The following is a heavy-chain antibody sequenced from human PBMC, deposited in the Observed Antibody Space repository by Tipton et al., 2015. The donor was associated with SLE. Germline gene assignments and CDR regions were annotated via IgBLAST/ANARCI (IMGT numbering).Heavy chain of an antibody. CDR3: ARVPGLERSYYYYYYMDV. V-gene: IGHV4-59*11. CDR1: GGSISGHY. Sequence: TLSLTCTVSGGSISGHYWSWIRQPPGKGLEWIGYIHHGGSTNYNPSLQSRVTISRDPSKNQFSLKLTSVTAADTAMYYCARVPGLERSYYYYYYMDVWGKGTTVTVSS. J-gene: IGHJ6*03. D-gene: IGHD1-1*01. CDR2: IHHGGST.